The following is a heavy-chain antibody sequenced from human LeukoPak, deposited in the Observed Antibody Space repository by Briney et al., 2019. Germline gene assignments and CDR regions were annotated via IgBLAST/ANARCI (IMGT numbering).Heavy chain of an antibody. Sequence: SETLSLTCSVSGGSISSSSYYWGWIRQPPGKGPEWIGSIYYSGTTFYNPSLKSRLTISVDTSKNHFSLKLTSVTAADTAVYYCARHDSYGSVNWFDPWGQGTLVTVSS. CDR2: IYYSGTT. D-gene: IGHD3-10*01. CDR1: GGSISSSSYY. CDR3: ARHDSYGSVNWFDP. J-gene: IGHJ5*02. V-gene: IGHV4-39*01.